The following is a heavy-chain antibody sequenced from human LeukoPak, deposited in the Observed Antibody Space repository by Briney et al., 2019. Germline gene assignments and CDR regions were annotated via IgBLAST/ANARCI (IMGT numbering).Heavy chain of an antibody. J-gene: IGHJ4*02. Sequence: GGSLTLSCAASGFTFSSYGMHWVRQAPGKGLEWVAVISYDGSNKYYADSVKGRFTISRDNSKNALYLQMNSLRAEDTAVYYCAKDVGYCSGGSCRDYWGQGTLVTVSS. CDR1: GFTFSSYG. V-gene: IGHV3-30*18. CDR3: AKDVGYCSGGSCRDY. CDR2: ISYDGSNK. D-gene: IGHD2-15*01.